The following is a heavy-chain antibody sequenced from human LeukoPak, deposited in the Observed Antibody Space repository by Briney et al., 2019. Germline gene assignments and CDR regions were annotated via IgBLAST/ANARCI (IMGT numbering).Heavy chain of an antibody. Sequence: GGSQTLLYAAYALIVTSYDTGSVRHAAGGGLGCVPFIGGGGDTTYYADSVKGRFTISRDNSKNTLYLQMNSLRAEDTAVYYCAKDASYYDFWCGYSQSSFDYWGQGTLVTASS. CDR1: ALIVTSYD. CDR2: IGGGGDTT. J-gene: IGHJ4*02. V-gene: IGHV3-23*01. CDR3: AKDASYYDFWCGYSQSSFDY. D-gene: IGHD3-3*01.